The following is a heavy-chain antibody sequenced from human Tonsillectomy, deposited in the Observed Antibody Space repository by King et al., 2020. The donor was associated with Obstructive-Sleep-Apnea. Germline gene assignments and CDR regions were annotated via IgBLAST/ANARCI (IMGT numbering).Heavy chain of an antibody. V-gene: IGHV3-23*04. CDR2: ISGSGKRT. CDR3: ATTGAYCGGDCFQHFDH. D-gene: IGHD2-21*02. Sequence: VQLVESGGGLVQPGGSLRLSCAASGITFSSYVMSCVRQAPGKGLEWVSTISGSGKRTFYADSVKGRLTISRDNSNNTLYLQMKSLRAEDTAVYYCATTGAYCGGDCFQHFDHWGQGTLVTVSS. CDR1: GITFSSYV. J-gene: IGHJ4*02.